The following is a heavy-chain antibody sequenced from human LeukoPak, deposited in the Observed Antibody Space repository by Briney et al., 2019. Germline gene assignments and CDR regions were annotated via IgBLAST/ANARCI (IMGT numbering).Heavy chain of an antibody. D-gene: IGHD6-6*01. J-gene: IGHJ6*02. CDR3: ARDRPAGTLYYYYGMDV. V-gene: IGHV6-1*01. CDR2: TYYRSKWYN. Sequence: SQTLSLTCAISGDSVSSNSAAWNWIRQSPSRGLEWLGRTYYRSKWYNDYAVSVKSRIIINPDTSKNQFSLQLNSVTPEDTAVYYCARDRPAGTLYYYYGMDVWGQGTTVTVSS. CDR1: GDSVSSNSAA.